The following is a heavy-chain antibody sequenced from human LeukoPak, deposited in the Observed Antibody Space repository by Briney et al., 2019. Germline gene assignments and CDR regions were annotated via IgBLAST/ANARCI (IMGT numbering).Heavy chain of an antibody. Sequence: PSETLSLTCAVSGGSLRGYYWSWIRQPPGKGLEWIGYIYYSGTTNYSPSLKSRVTISVDTSKNLFSLKLSSVTAADTAIYYCARHWIAPAGLDYWGQGTLVTVSS. CDR3: ARHWIAPAGLDY. J-gene: IGHJ4*02. V-gene: IGHV4-59*08. CDR2: IYYSGTT. D-gene: IGHD6-13*01. CDR1: GGSLRGYY.